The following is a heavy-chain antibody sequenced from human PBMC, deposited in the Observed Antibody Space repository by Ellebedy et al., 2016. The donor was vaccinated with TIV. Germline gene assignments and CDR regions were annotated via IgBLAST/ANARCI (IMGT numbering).Heavy chain of an antibody. Sequence: ASVKVSXXASGYTFTSYYMHWVRQAPGQGLEWMGIINPSGGSTSYAQKFQGRVTMTRDTSTSTVYMELSSLRSEDTAVYYCARQWPGNNGMDVWGQGTTVTVSS. CDR1: GYTFTSYY. CDR3: ARQWPGNNGMDV. J-gene: IGHJ6*02. D-gene: IGHD6-19*01. V-gene: IGHV1-46*01. CDR2: INPSGGST.